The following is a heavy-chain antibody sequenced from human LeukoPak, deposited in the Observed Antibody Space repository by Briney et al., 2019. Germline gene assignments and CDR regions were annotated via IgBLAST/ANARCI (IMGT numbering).Heavy chain of an antibody. D-gene: IGHD1-26*01. Sequence: GGSLRLSCAASGFTFSSYAMSWVRQAPGKGLEWVSAVSGSGGSTYYADSVKGRFTISRDNSKNTLYLQMNSLRAEDTAVYYCARAQGGSYGRDYYYYYGMDVWGQGTTVTVSS. CDR2: VSGSGGST. CDR1: GFTFSSYA. V-gene: IGHV3-23*01. J-gene: IGHJ6*02. CDR3: ARAQGGSYGRDYYYYYGMDV.